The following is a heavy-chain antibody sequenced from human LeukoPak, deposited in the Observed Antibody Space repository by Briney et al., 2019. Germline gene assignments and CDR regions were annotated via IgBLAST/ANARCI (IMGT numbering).Heavy chain of an antibody. V-gene: IGHV4-39*01. J-gene: IGHJ5*02. CDR3: ARHKGGSYPNWFDP. CDR1: GGSISSSSYY. Sequence: SETLSLTCTVSGGSISSSSYYWGWIRQPPGKGLEWIGSIYYSGSTYYNPSLKSRVTISVDMSKNQFSLRLSSVTAADTAVYYCARHKGGSYPNWFDPWGQGTLVTVSS. CDR2: IYYSGST. D-gene: IGHD1-26*01.